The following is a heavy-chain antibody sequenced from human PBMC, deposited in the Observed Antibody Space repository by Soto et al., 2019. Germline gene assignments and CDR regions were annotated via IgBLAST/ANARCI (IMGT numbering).Heavy chain of an antibody. D-gene: IGHD3-3*01. J-gene: IGHJ4*02. CDR3: VRFLEWLLYLDY. CDR2: ISGSGGST. V-gene: IGHV3-23*01. CDR1: GFTFSSYA. Sequence: PGGSLRLSCAASGFTFSSYAMSWVRQAPGKGLEWVSAISGSGGSTYYADSVKGRFTISRDNSKNTLYLQMNSLRAEDTAVYYCVRFLEWLLYLDYWGQGTLVTVSS.